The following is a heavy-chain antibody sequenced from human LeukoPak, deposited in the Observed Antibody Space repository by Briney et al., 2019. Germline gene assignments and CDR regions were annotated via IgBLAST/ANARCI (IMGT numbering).Heavy chain of an antibody. V-gene: IGHV3-23*01. J-gene: IGHJ6*02. CDR1: GFTFSSYA. CDR2: ISGSSGST. Sequence: GGSLRLSCAASGFTFSSYAMSWVRQAPGKGLEWVSAISGSSGSTYYADSVKGRFTISRDNSKNTLYLQMNSLRAEDTAVYYCAKDTGESRKPSIAAAGPYYYYGMDVWGQGTTVTVSS. CDR3: AKDTGESRKPSIAAAGPYYYYGMDV. D-gene: IGHD6-13*01.